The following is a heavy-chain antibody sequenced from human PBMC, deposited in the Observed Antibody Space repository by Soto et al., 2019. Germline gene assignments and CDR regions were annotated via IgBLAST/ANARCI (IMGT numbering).Heavy chain of an antibody. J-gene: IGHJ5*02. V-gene: IGHV4-4*07. CDR2: IYSSGNA. D-gene: IGHD3-22*01. CDR3: AKGRGFYSDNYFDP. Sequence: QVQLLESGPGLVKPSETLSLTCSVSLDSISNSYWTWIRQPAGKGLEWIGHIYSSGNANYNPSLKSRVTMSLDTSKNHYSLSRKSVTAADTAIYYCAKGRGFYSDNYFDPWGQGTKVTVSS. CDR1: LDSISNSY.